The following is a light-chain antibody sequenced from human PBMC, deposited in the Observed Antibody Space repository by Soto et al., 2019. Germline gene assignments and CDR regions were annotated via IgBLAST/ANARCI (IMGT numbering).Light chain of an antibody. J-gene: IGKJ4*01. Sequence: ILLTQSPCTLSLSPGERATLSCRASQSVSSSYLAWYQQKPGQAPRLLIYGASSRATGIPDRFSGSGSGTDFTLTISRLEPEDFAVYYCQQYGSSPRTFGGGTKVDIK. CDR2: GAS. CDR1: QSVSSSY. CDR3: QQYGSSPRT. V-gene: IGKV3-20*01.